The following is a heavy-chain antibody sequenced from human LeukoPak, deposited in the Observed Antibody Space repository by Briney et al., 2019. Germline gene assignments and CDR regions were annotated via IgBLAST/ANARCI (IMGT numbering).Heavy chain of an antibody. CDR1: GFTFSNYA. D-gene: IGHD1-26*01. V-gene: IGHV3-23*01. Sequence: GGSLRLSCAASGFTFSNYAISWVRQAPGKGLEWVLAISAAGGSTCYADSVKGRFTFSRDNAKNTLYVQMNSLRAEDTAVYYCARDRSGGNYATFEYWGQGTLVTVSS. CDR3: ARDRSGGNYATFEY. J-gene: IGHJ4*02. CDR2: ISAAGGST.